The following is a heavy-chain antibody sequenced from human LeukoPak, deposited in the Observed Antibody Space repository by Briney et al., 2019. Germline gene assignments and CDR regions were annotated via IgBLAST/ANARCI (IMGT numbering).Heavy chain of an antibody. CDR1: GGSISSSSYY. Sequence: KPSETLSLTCTVSGGSISSSSYYWGWIRQPPGKGLEWIGSIYYSGSTYYNPSLKSRVTISVDTSKNQFSLKLSSVTAADTAVYYCARRGAAAAFFVYWGQGTLVTVSS. CDR3: ARRGAAAAFFVY. CDR2: IYYSGST. V-gene: IGHV4-39*01. D-gene: IGHD6-13*01. J-gene: IGHJ4*02.